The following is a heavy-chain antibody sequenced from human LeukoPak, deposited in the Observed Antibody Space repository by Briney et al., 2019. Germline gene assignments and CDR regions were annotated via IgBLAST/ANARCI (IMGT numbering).Heavy chain of an antibody. D-gene: IGHD2-21*02. V-gene: IGHV1-18*01. CDR3: ARGSDIARDYYYYYMDV. J-gene: IGHJ6*03. Sequence: GASVKVSCKASGHTFTSYDINWARQATGQGLEWMGWISAYNGNTNYAQKLQGRVTMTTDTSTSTAYMELRSLRSDDTAVYYCARGSDIARDYYYYYMDVWGKGTTVTVSS. CDR2: ISAYNGNT. CDR1: GHTFTSYD.